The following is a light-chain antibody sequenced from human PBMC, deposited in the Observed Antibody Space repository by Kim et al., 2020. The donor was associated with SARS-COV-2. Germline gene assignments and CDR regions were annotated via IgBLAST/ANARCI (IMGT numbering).Light chain of an antibody. V-gene: IGLV3-21*04. CDR1: NIGCKS. J-gene: IGLJ3*02. CDR2: YDS. CDR3: QVWDTSSDHSV. Sequence: SYELTQPPSVSVAPGQTARITCGGDNIGCKSVHWYQQRPGQAPVVVMYYDSDRPSGIPERLSGSNSGNTATLTISRVEAGDEADYYCQVWDTSSDHSVFGGGTKLTAL.